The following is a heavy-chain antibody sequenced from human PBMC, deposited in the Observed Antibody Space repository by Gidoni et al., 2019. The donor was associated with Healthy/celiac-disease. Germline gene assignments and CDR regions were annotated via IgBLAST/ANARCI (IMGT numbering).Heavy chain of an antibody. Sequence: QVQLVESGGGLVNPGGSLRLSCAASGFTFSDYYMCWRRQAPGKGLEWVAYISSSGSTIYYADSVKGRLTISRDNAKNSLYLQMNSLRAEDTAVYYCATSPYYYDSSVDYWGQGTLVTVSS. D-gene: IGHD3-22*01. CDR2: ISSSGSTI. CDR1: GFTFSDYY. V-gene: IGHV3-11*01. J-gene: IGHJ4*02. CDR3: ATSPYYYDSSVDY.